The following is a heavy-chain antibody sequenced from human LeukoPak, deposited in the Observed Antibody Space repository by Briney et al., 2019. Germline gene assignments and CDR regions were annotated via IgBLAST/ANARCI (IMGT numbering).Heavy chain of an antibody. Sequence: ASVNVCCKTSGYTFTGSYMHWVRQAPGQGLEWMGWISPNSGGTNYAQKLQGRVTMTRDTSISTAYMELSRLTSDDTAVYYCAKDGYGGSYYFDFWGQGTLVTVSS. CDR3: AKDGYGGSYYFDF. CDR1: GYTFTGSY. V-gene: IGHV1-2*02. D-gene: IGHD1-26*01. CDR2: ISPNSGGT. J-gene: IGHJ4*02.